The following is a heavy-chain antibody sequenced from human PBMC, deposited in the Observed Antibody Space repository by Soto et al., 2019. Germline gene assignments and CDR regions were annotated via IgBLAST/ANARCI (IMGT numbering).Heavy chain of an antibody. CDR3: ARDSSGSGSYYGYFDY. CDR2: INPSGGST. V-gene: IGHV1-46*01. CDR1: GYTFTSYY. D-gene: IGHD3-10*01. J-gene: IGHJ4*02. Sequence: ASVKVSCKASGYTFTSYYMHWVRQAPGQGLEWMGIINPSGGSTSYAQKFQGRVTMTRDTSTSTAYMELRSLRSDDTAVYYCARDSSGSGSYYGYFDYWGQGNLVTVSS.